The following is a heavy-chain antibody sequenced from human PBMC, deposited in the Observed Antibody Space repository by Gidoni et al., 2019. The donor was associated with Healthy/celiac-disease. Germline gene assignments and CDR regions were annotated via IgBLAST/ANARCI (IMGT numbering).Heavy chain of an antibody. CDR2: INWHGGRT. J-gene: IGHJ3*02. CDR3: ARERDRIPERAFDI. Sequence: EVQLVESGGGGVRPGGAGRRSWEAAGVTFDEFGMSWVRPAPGKGLEWFSGINWHGGRTGYAASVTGRFTISRDNAKNSLYLQMTSLRAEDTALYYCARERDRIPERAFDIWGQGTMVTVSS. CDR1: GVTFDEFG. V-gene: IGHV3-20*04.